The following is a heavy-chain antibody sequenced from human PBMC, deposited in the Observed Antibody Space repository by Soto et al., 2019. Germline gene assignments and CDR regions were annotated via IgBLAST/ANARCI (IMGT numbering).Heavy chain of an antibody. CDR3: AKDRRFQWPRLGYFDY. J-gene: IGHJ4*02. D-gene: IGHD6-19*01. V-gene: IGHV3-23*01. Sequence: GGSLRLSCAASGFTFSSYAMSWVRQAPGKGLEWVSAISGSGGSTYYADSAKGRFTISRDNSKNTLYLQMNSLRAEDTAVYYCAKDRRFQWPRLGYFDYWGQGTLVTVSS. CDR1: GFTFSSYA. CDR2: ISGSGGST.